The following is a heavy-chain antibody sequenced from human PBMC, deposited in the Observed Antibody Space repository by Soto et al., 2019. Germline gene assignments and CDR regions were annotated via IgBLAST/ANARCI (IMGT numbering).Heavy chain of an antibody. V-gene: IGHV4-4*02. D-gene: IGHD6-13*01. Sequence: QVQLQESGPGLVKPSGTLSLTCAVSGGSISSSNWWSWVRQPPGKGLEWIGEIYHSGSTNYNPSLKSPHTISVAKSKNQFSLKLSSVTAADTAVYDCARARSSLGFDYWGQGTLVTVSS. CDR2: IYHSGST. CDR1: GGSISSSNW. CDR3: ARARSSLGFDY. J-gene: IGHJ4*02.